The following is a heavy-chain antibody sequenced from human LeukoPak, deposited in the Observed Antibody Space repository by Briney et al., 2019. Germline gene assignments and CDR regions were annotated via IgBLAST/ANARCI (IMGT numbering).Heavy chain of an antibody. CDR3: ARVRSLILRYFDWWDGMDV. D-gene: IGHD3-9*01. J-gene: IGHJ6*04. Sequence: SETLSLTCTVSGGSISSGSYYWSWIRQPAGKGLEWIGRIYTSGSTNYNPSLKSRVTISVDTSKNQFSLKLSSVTAADTAVYYCARVRSLILRYFDWWDGMDVWGKGTTVTVSS. V-gene: IGHV4-61*02. CDR2: IYTSGST. CDR1: GGSISSGSYY.